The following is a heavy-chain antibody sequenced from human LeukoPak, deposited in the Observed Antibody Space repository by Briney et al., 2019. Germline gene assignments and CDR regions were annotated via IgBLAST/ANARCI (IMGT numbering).Heavy chain of an antibody. V-gene: IGHV3-74*01. CDR1: GFTFSSYW. D-gene: IGHD6-13*01. Sequence: GGSLRLSCTASGFTFSSYWMHWVRQAPGKGLVWVSRINSDGSSTSYADSVKGRFTISRDNAKNTLYLQMNSLRAEDTAVYYCARDSGYSSLFDYWGQGTLVTVSS. CDR2: INSDGSST. CDR3: ARDSGYSSLFDY. J-gene: IGHJ4*02.